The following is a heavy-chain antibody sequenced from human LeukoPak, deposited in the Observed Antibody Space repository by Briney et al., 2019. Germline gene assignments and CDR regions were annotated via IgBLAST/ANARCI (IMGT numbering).Heavy chain of an antibody. Sequence: GASVEVSCKVSGYTLTELSMHWVRQAPGKGLEWMGGFDPEDGETIYAQKFQGRVTMTEDTSTDTAYMELSSLRSEDTAVYYCATLGGDTVVTPEAAFDIWGQGTMVTVSS. CDR1: GYTLTELS. V-gene: IGHV1-24*01. CDR2: FDPEDGET. CDR3: ATLGGDTVVTPEAAFDI. D-gene: IGHD4-23*01. J-gene: IGHJ3*02.